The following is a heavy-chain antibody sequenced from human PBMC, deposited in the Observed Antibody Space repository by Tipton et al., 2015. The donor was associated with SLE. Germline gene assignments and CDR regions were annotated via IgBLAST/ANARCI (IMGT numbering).Heavy chain of an antibody. V-gene: IGHV3-7*01. J-gene: IGHJ4*02. CDR1: GFTFSSYW. CDR2: IKQDGSEK. CDR3: ARIAVAGTSYYFDY. Sequence: SLRLSCAASGFTFSSYWMSWVRQAPGKGLEWVANIKQDGSEKYYVDSVKGRFTISRDNAKNSLYLQMNSLRAEDTAVYYCARIAVAGTSYYFDYWGQGTLVTVSS. D-gene: IGHD6-19*01.